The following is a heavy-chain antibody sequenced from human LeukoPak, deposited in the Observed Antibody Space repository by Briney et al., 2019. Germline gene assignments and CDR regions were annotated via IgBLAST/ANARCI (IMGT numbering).Heavy chain of an antibody. V-gene: IGHV4-59*08. CDR2: TYYSGST. J-gene: IGHJ3*02. D-gene: IGHD3-10*02. Sequence: SETLSLTCTVSGCSISSYYLSWIRQPPGKGPEWIGYTYYSGSTNYNPSLKSRVTITADMSKNQFSMKLSSVAAADTAVYYCARHCSEALGFDIWGQGTMVSVSS. CDR1: GCSISSYY. CDR3: ARHCSEALGFDI.